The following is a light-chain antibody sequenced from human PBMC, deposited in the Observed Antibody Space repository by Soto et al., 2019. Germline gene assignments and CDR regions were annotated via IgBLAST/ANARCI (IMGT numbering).Light chain of an antibody. CDR2: GGS. Sequence: QSALTQPASVSGSPGQSITISCTGTSSDVGDYNYVSWYQQHPGKAPKLIIYGGSNRPSGISNRFSGSKSGNTASLTISGLQAEDEADYYCSSYTSTNTLVFGGGTKVTVL. J-gene: IGLJ2*01. CDR1: SSDVGDYNY. V-gene: IGLV2-14*01. CDR3: SSYTSTNTLV.